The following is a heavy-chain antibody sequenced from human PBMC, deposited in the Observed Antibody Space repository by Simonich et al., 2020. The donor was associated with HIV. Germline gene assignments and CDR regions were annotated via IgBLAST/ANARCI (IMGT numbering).Heavy chain of an antibody. CDR2: IKEDGSEE. CDR3: ARYGGNSGDYFDY. CDR1: GFTFSSNW. V-gene: IGHV3-7*01. Sequence: EVQLVESGGGLVQPGGSLRLSCAASGFTFSSNWMSWVRQAPGKGLEWVANIKEDGSEEYYVDSVKGRFTNSRDNAKNSLYLQMNSLRAEDTAVHYCARYGGNSGDYFDYWGQGILVTVSS. J-gene: IGHJ4*02. D-gene: IGHD2-21*02.